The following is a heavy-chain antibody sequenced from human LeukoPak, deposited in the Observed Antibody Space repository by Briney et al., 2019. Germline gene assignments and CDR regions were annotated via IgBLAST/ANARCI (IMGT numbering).Heavy chain of an antibody. J-gene: IGHJ3*02. V-gene: IGHV1-69*13. CDR3: ARRPQWLVAGAFDI. CDR2: IIPIFGTA. D-gene: IGHD6-19*01. CDR1: GGTFSSYA. Sequence: ASVKVSCKASGGTFSSYAISWVRQPPGQGLEWMGGIIPIFGTANYAQKFQGRVTITADESTSTAYMELSSLRSEDTAVYYCARRPQWLVAGAFDIWGQGTMVTVSS.